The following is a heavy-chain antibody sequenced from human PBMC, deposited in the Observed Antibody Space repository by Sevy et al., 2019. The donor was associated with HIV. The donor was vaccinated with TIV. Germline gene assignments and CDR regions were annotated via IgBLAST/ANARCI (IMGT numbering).Heavy chain of an antibody. V-gene: IGHV3-23*01. J-gene: IGHJ6*02. CDR1: GFTFSTYA. CDR3: AKGYCSGGTCPRDYYYYGMDV. CDR2: IGGSGRYT. Sequence: GGSLRLSCAPSGFTFSTYAMNWVRQAPGKGLEWVSSIGGSGRYTYYEDSVEGRFTISRDNSKNMLYLQMNSLRVADPAVYYCAKGYCSGGTCPRDYYYYGMDVWGQGTMVTVSS. D-gene: IGHD2-15*01.